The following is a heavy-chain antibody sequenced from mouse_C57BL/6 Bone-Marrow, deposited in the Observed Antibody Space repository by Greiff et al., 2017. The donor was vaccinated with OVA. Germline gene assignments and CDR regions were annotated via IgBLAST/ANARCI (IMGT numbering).Heavy chain of an antibody. D-gene: IGHD4-1*01. J-gene: IGHJ4*01. CDR3: ARYWSYAMDY. CDR2: IYPRSGNT. V-gene: IGHV1-81*01. Sequence: QVQLKESGAELARPGASVKLSCKASGYTFTSYGISWVKQRTGQGLEWIGEIYPRSGNTYYNEQFKGKATLTADKSSSTAYMALRSLTSEDSAVYFCARYWSYAMDYWGQGTSVTVSS. CDR1: GYTFTSYG.